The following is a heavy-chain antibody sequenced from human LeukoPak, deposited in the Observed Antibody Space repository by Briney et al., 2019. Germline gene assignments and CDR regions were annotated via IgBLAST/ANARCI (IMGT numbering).Heavy chain of an antibody. J-gene: IGHJ5*02. CDR3: ARDHDSSGYSSYNWFDP. CDR2: IIPILGIA. V-gene: IGHV1-2*02. Sequence: ASVKVSCKASGYTFTGYYMHWVRQAPGQGLEWMGRIIPILGIANYAQKFQGRVTMTTDTSTSTAYMELRGLRSDDTAVYYCARDHDSSGYSSYNWFDPWGQGTLVTVSS. D-gene: IGHD3-22*01. CDR1: GYTFTGYY.